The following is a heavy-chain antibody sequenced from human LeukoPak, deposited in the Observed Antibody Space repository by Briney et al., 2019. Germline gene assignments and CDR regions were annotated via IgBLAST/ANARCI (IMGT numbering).Heavy chain of an antibody. D-gene: IGHD2-2*01. CDR1: GGTFSSYA. J-gene: IGHJ3*02. CDR3: ARVVVPAAFDAFDI. CDR2: IIPIFGTA. Sequence: GASVKVSCKASGGTFSSYAISWVRQAPGQGLEWMGGIIPIFGTANYAQKFQGRVTITADESTSTAYMELSSLRSEDTAVYYCARVVVPAAFDAFDIWGQGTVVTVSS. V-gene: IGHV1-69*13.